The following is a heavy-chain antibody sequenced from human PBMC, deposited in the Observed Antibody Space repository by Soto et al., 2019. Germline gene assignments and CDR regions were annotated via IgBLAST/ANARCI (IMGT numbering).Heavy chain of an antibody. Sequence: GGSLRLSCAASGFTFSSYGMHWVRQAPGKGLEWVAVIWYDGSNKYYADSVKGRFTISRDNSKNTLYLQMNSLRAEDTAVYYCARDRAIFNYYYGMDVWGQGTTVTVSS. CDR2: IWYDGSNK. CDR1: GFTFSSYG. CDR3: ARDRAIFNYYYGMDV. V-gene: IGHV3-33*01. J-gene: IGHJ6*02. D-gene: IGHD3-9*01.